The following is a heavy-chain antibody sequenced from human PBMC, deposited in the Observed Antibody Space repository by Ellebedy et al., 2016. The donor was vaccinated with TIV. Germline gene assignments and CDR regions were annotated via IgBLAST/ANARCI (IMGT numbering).Heavy chain of an antibody. CDR2: IWYDGTNK. D-gene: IGHD2-8*01. V-gene: IGHV3-30*02. CDR1: GFTFSSYG. CDR3: AKEGNGDV. Sequence: GESLKISCAASGFTFSSYGMHWVRQAPGKGLEWVTVIWYDGTNKYYADSVKGRFTISRDNSKNTLYLQMNTLRLDDTAVYYCAKEGNGDVWGQGTTVTVSS. J-gene: IGHJ6*02.